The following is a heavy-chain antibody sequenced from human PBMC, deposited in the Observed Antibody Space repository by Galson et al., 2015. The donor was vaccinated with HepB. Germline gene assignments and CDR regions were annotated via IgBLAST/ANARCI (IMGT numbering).Heavy chain of an antibody. V-gene: IGHV3-48*02. CDR1: GFTFGRHS. CDR2: IRSDSGVT. CDR3: ARGLGSASYSDHRFDP. Sequence: CAASGFTFGRHSMNWVRQAPGKGLEWISYIRSDSGVTKYPDSVKGRFTISRDNARNSLYLQMNSLRDEDTAVYYCARGLGSASYSDHRFDPWGQGTLVTVSS. J-gene: IGHJ5*02. D-gene: IGHD3-10*01.